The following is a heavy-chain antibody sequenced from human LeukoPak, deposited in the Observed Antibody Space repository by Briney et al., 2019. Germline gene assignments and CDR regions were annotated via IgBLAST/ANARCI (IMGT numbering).Heavy chain of an antibody. CDR3: AREVTMVRGVAKANWFDP. D-gene: IGHD3-10*01. J-gene: IGHJ5*02. V-gene: IGHV1-46*01. CDR2: INPSGGST. Sequence: ASVKVSCKASGYTFTSYYMHWVRQAPGQGLEWMGIINPSGGSTSYAQKFQGRVTMTRDMSTSTVYMELSSLRSEDTAVYYCAREVTMVRGVAKANWFDPWGQGTLVTVSS. CDR1: GYTFTSYY.